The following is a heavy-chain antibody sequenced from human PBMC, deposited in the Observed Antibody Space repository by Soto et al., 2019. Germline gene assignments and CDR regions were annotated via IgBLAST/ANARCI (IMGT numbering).Heavy chain of an antibody. Sequence: SETLSLTCTVSGGSISSYYWSWIRQPPGKGLEWIGYIYYSGSTNYNPSLKSRVTISVDTSKNQFSLKLSSVTAADTAVHYCARDLGSSWLNWFDPWGQGTLVTVSS. CDR3: ARDLGSSWLNWFDP. D-gene: IGHD6-13*01. V-gene: IGHV4-59*01. CDR1: GGSISSYY. J-gene: IGHJ5*02. CDR2: IYYSGST.